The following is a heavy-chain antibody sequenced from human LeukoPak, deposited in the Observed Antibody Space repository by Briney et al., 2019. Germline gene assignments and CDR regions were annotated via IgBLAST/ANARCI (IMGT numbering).Heavy chain of an antibody. V-gene: IGHV3-48*04. CDR3: ARGGQQYYYYYYGMDV. Sequence: GGSLRLSCAASGFTFSSYSMNWVRQAPGKGLEWVSYISSSSSTIYYAASVKGRFTISRDNAKNSLYLQMNSLRAEDTAVYYCARGGQQYYYYYYGMDVWGQGTTVTVSS. CDR1: GFTFSSYS. D-gene: IGHD6-13*01. CDR2: ISSSSSTI. J-gene: IGHJ6*02.